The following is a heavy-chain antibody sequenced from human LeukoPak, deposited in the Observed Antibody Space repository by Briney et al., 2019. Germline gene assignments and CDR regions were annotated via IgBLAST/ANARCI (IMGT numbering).Heavy chain of an antibody. CDR3: ARHVEYYGSGSLKIGVSYYFDY. D-gene: IGHD3-10*01. V-gene: IGHV4-39*01. CDR2: LHYSGST. CDR1: GGSISRSNNTSRYS. Sequence: SETLSLTRTVSGGSISRSNNTSRYSCGGVRQPPGKGLEWSGSLHYSGSTDYNPSLKSRVTISVDTSKNQFSLKLSSVTAADTAVYYCARHVEYYGSGSLKIGVSYYFDYWGQGTLVTVSS. J-gene: IGHJ4*02.